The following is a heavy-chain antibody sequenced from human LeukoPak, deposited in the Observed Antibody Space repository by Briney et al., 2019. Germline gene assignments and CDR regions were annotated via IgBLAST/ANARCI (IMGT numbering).Heavy chain of an antibody. J-gene: IGHJ1*01. CDR3: VRETSSGLEWAHFQY. D-gene: IGHD3-22*01. CDR1: ADSFTGHY. Sequence: ASVKVSCKASADSFTGHYFHWVRQAPGQGLEWIGWVNPHTGDTNYAQKFQGRITLTRDMSITTVYMELSSLTSDDTATFYCVRETSSGLEWAHFQYWGQGTLISVSS. CDR2: VNPHTGDT. V-gene: IGHV1-2*02.